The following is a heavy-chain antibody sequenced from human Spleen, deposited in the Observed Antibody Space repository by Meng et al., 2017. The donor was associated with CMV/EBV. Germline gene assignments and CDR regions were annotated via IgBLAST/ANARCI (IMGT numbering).Heavy chain of an antibody. Sequence: QVQLQQWGAGLLKPSETLSLTCAVYGGSFSGYYWSWIRQPPGKGLEWIGYIYNSGSTYYNPSLKSRVTISVDTSKNQFSLKLRFVTAADTAVYYCAREGRSHQVGVSVYWGQGNLVTASS. J-gene: IGHJ4*02. V-gene: IGHV4-34*01. CDR2: IYNSGST. CDR3: AREGRSHQVGVSVY. D-gene: IGHD2-21*01. CDR1: GGSFSGYY.